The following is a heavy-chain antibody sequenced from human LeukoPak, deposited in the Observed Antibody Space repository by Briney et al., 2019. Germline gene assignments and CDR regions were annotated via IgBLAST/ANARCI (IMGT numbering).Heavy chain of an antibody. CDR1: GGSISSYY. CDR3: ATGPLVLRYFDWLSRGFDY. J-gene: IGHJ4*02. CDR2: IYNSGST. V-gene: IGHV4-4*07. D-gene: IGHD3-9*01. Sequence: SETLSRTGTGSGGSISSYYWSWLRQPAGKGLEGFGRIYNSGSTTYNPSLKSRVTMSVDTSKNQFSLKLSSVTAADTAVYYCATGPLVLRYFDWLSRGFDYWGQGSLVTVSS.